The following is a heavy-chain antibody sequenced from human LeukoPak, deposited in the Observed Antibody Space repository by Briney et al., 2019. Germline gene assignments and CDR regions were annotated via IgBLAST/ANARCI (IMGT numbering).Heavy chain of an antibody. D-gene: IGHD1-7*01. Sequence: TGGSLRLSCAASGLTFSSYWMHWVRQAPGKGLVWVSCLNSDGSSTRYADSVRGRFTISRDNAKNTLYLQMNSLRAEDTAVYYCATGNYHAFDIWGQGTMVTVSS. CDR1: GLTFSSYW. CDR2: LNSDGSST. J-gene: IGHJ3*02. CDR3: ATGNYHAFDI. V-gene: IGHV3-74*01.